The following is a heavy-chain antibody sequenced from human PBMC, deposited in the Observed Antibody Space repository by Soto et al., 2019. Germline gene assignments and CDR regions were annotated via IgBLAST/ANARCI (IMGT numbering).Heavy chain of an antibody. CDR2: ISTTGVR. CDR3: ARHGGDVVVVRD. Sequence: QVQLQESGPGLVKPSETLSLTCTVSGGSLGDVYWTWIRQPPGKGLEWLGYISTTGVRNYNSSLKSRLTMSTDASKNQFSRPLSSVTAADTAIYFCARHGGDVVVVRDWGQGTQVTVSS. CDR1: GGSLGDVY. J-gene: IGHJ4*02. V-gene: IGHV4-59*08. D-gene: IGHD2-21*01.